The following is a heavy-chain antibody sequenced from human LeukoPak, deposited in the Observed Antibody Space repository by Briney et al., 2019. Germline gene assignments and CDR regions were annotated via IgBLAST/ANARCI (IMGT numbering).Heavy chain of an antibody. Sequence: GGSLRLSCAASGFTFSSYSMNWVRQAPGKGLEWVSYISSSSSTIYYADSVKGRFTISRDNAKNSLYLQMNSLRAEDTAVYYCARERDYYDSSYLDYWGQGTLVTVSS. D-gene: IGHD3-22*01. V-gene: IGHV3-48*04. CDR2: ISSSSSTI. CDR3: ARERDYYDSSYLDY. CDR1: GFTFSSYS. J-gene: IGHJ4*02.